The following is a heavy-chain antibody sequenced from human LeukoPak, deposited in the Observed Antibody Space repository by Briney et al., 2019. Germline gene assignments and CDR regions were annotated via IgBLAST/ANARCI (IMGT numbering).Heavy chain of an antibody. CDR1: GFTFSSYS. CDR2: ISSSSSYI. Sequence: GGSLRLSCAASGFTFSSYSMNWVRQAPGKGLEWVSSISSSSSYIYYADSVKGRFTISRDNTKKSLYLEMNGLRAEDTAVYYCARDLEITYYYGSGSLSFGYWGQGTLVTVSS. V-gene: IGHV3-21*01. D-gene: IGHD3-10*01. J-gene: IGHJ4*02. CDR3: ARDLEITYYYGSGSLSFGY.